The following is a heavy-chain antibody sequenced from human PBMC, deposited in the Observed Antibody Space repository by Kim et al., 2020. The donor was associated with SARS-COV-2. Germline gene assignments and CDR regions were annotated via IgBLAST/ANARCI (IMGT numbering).Heavy chain of an antibody. J-gene: IGHJ6*02. CDR1: GFTFSSYS. CDR3: AKGGGMDV. CDR2: ISSSSSTI. V-gene: IGHV3-48*02. Sequence: GGSLRLSCAASGFTFSSYSMNWVRQAPGKGLEWVSYISSSSSTIYYADSVKGRFTISRDNAKNSLYLQVNSLRDEDTAVYYCAKGGGMDVWGQGTTVTVS.